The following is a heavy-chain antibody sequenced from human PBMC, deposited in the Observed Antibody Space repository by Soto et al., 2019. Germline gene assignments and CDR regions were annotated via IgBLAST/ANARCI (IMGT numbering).Heavy chain of an antibody. J-gene: IGHJ5*02. CDR2: ISGNGGST. CDR1: GFTFCSNA. V-gene: IGHV3-23*01. D-gene: IGHD2-2*01. CDR3: AKRGSSTSWYWFDP. Sequence: GGSLRLSCADSGFTFCSNAMSGVRQDPGKGLEWVSSISGNGGSTYYADSVKGRFTISRDNSKNTLYLQMNSLRAEDTAIYYCAKRGSSTSWYWFDPWGQGTLVTVSS.